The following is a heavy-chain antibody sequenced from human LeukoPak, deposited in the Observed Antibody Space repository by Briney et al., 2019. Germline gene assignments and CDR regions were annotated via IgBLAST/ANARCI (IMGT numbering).Heavy chain of an antibody. CDR3: ARPLTTMAHNPLGY. V-gene: IGHV4-31*03. CDR2: IYYSGST. D-gene: IGHD5-18*01. J-gene: IGHJ4*02. Sequence: PSETLSLTCTVSGGSISSGGYYWSWIRQHPGKGLEWIGYIYYSGSTYYNPSLKSRVTISVDTSKNQFSLKLSSVTAADTAVYYCARPLTTMAHNPLGYWGQGTLVTVSS. CDR1: GGSISSGGYY.